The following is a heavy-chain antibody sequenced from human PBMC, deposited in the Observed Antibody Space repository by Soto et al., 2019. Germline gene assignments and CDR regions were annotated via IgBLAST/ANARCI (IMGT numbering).Heavy chain of an antibody. CDR2: IYPSWGT. D-gene: IGHD2-8*01. CDR1: SGAISSEGYY. J-gene: IGHJ2*01. CDR3: ARGVPYNWYRNL. Sequence: QVQLQESGPGLVKPSQTLSLPCTVYSGAISSEGYYLSWIRQHPGNGLEWIGYIYPSWGTCYNPALTIRVTISVDTSKNHFSLKLTSVTDADTAVYYCARGVPYNWYRNLWGRGTLVTVAS. V-gene: IGHV4-31*03.